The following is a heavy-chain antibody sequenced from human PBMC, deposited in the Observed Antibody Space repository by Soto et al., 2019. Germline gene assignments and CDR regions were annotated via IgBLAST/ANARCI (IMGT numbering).Heavy chain of an antibody. V-gene: IGHV1-3*01. CDR3: ARDLDTAVAGTFDY. D-gene: IGHD6-19*01. J-gene: IGHJ4*02. CDR1: GYTFTSYA. Sequence: QVQLVQSGAEVKKPGASVKVSCKASGYTFTSYAMHWVRQAPGQRLEWMGWINAGNGHTKYSQKFQGRVTITRDTSASTAYMELSSLRSEDTAVYYCARDLDTAVAGTFDYWGQGTLVTVSS. CDR2: INAGNGHT.